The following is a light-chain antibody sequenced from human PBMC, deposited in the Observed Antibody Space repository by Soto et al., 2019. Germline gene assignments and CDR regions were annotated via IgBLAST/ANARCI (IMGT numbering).Light chain of an antibody. CDR2: GAS. CDR1: QGVRSY. V-gene: IGKV3-15*01. J-gene: IGKJ5*01. Sequence: EIVMTQSPATLSVSPGERATLSCRASQGVRSYLAWYQQKPGQAPRLLIYGASTRATGFPARFSGSGSGTDFTLTISRLEPEDFAVYYCQQYNDWPPITFGQGTRLEIK. CDR3: QQYNDWPPIT.